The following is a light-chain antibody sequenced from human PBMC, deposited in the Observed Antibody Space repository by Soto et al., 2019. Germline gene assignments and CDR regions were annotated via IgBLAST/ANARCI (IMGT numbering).Light chain of an antibody. CDR3: QQYPHWPPQVT. CDR1: QSINTN. V-gene: IGKV3-15*01. Sequence: DRVMTQSPATLSVSPGEIATLSCRASQSINTNLAWYKQKPGQAPRLLIYGAATRATVIPVRFSGSGPGTEVTLPISGLQADDFAVYSCQQYPHWPPQVTCGPRPRVDL. J-gene: IGKJ3*01. CDR2: GAA.